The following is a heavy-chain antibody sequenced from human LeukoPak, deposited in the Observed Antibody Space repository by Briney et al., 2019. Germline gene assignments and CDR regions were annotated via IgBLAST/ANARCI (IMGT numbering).Heavy chain of an antibody. D-gene: IGHD3-22*01. V-gene: IGHV4-59*11. CDR2: IYYSGST. Sequence: SETLSLTCTVSGGSISSHYWSRIRQPPGKGLEWIGYIYYSGSTNYTPSLKSRVTISVDTSKNQFSLKLSSVTAADTAVYYCARTGYYYDSSGPYFDYWGQGTLVTVSS. J-gene: IGHJ4*02. CDR3: ARTGYYYDSSGPYFDY. CDR1: GGSISSHY.